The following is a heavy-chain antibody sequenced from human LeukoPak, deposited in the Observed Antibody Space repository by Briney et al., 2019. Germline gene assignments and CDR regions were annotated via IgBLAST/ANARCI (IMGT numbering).Heavy chain of an antibody. V-gene: IGHV3-33*01. D-gene: IGHD3-9*01. Sequence: PGGSLRLSCAAAGFTFSSYGMPWVSQAPGKGLGWVAVISIVGSNRYNADSVKGRFPISRDNSKKTLYLQMNSLRAEDSAVYYWARGGYYDILTGYSIYDMDVWGQGTTVTVSS. CDR3: ARGGYYDILTGYSIYDMDV. CDR1: GFTFSSYG. CDR2: ISIVGSNR. J-gene: IGHJ6*02.